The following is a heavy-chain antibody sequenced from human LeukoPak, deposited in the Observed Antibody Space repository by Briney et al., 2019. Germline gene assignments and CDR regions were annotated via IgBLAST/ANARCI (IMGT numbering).Heavy chain of an antibody. J-gene: IGHJ3*02. Sequence: SGTLSLTCTVSGGSISSGDYYWSWIRQPPGKGLEWIGYIYYSGSTYYNPSLKSRVTISVDTSKNQFSLKLSSVTAADTAVYYCASGTGPDAFDIWGQGTMVTVSS. V-gene: IGHV4-30-4*01. CDR3: ASGTGPDAFDI. CDR2: IYYSGST. CDR1: GGSISSGDYY. D-gene: IGHD1-14*01.